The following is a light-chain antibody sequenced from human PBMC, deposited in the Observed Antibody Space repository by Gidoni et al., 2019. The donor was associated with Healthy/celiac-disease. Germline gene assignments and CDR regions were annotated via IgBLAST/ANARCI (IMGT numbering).Light chain of an antibody. CDR3: QQYYSYPHT. CDR1: QGISSY. CDR2: AAS. V-gene: IGKV1-8*01. Sequence: AIRMTQSPSSFSASTGDRVTITCRASQGISSYLAWYQQKPGKAPKLLIYAASTLQSGVPSRFSGSGSGTDFTLTISCLQSEDFATYYCQQYYSYPHTFXGXTKVXIK. J-gene: IGKJ4*01.